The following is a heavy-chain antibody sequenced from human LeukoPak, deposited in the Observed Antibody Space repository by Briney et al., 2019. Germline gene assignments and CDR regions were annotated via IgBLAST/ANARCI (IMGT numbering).Heavy chain of an antibody. CDR2: IYYSGTT. D-gene: IGHD7-27*01. CDR1: GGSIGSYY. J-gene: IGHJ4*02. CDR3: ATDWGRYFDY. V-gene: IGHV4-59*01. Sequence: SETLSLTCTVSGGSIGSYYWSWIRQPQGKGLEWIGYIYYSGTTNYNPSLKSRVTMSVDTSKNQFSLKLSSVTAADTAVYCCATDWGRYFDYWGQGTLVTVSS.